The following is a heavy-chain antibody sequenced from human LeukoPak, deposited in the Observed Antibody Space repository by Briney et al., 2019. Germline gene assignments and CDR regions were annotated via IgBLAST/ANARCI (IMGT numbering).Heavy chain of an antibody. CDR2: ISYDGSNK. V-gene: IGHV3-30-3*01. CDR3: ARECWSGPGSSLPAGCLDI. CDR1: GFTFSSYA. J-gene: IGHJ3*02. Sequence: GGSLRLSCAASGFTFSSYAMHWVRQAPGKGLERVPVISYDGSNKYYADSVKGRFTISRDNSKNTLYLQMNSLRAEDTAVYYCARECWSGPGSSLPAGCLDIWGQGTMVTVSS. D-gene: IGHD3-10*01.